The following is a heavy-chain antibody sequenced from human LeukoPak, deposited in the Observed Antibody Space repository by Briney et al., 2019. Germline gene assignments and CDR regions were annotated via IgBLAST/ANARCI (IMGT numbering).Heavy chain of an antibody. J-gene: IGHJ5*02. V-gene: IGHV4-4*02. CDR2: INHSGST. CDR3: ARTERSTMVRGVSNNWFDP. D-gene: IGHD3-10*01. Sequence: SGTLSLTCAVSGGSISSSNWWSWVRQPPGKGLEWIGEINHSGSTNYNPSLKSRVTISVDTSKNQFSLKLSSVTAADTAVYYCARTERSTMVRGVSNNWFDPWGQGTLVTVSS. CDR1: GGSISSSNW.